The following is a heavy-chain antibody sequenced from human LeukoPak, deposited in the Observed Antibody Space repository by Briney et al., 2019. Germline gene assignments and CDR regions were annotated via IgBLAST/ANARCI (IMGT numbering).Heavy chain of an antibody. CDR2: INHSGST. Sequence: SETLSLTCAVYGGSFSGYYWSWIRQPPGKGLEWIGEINHSGSTNYNPSLKSRVTISADKSKNQFSLKLSSVTAADTAVYYCARGHYYGSGSYVDWGQGTLVTVSS. CDR3: ARGHYYGSGSYVD. D-gene: IGHD3-10*01. J-gene: IGHJ4*02. CDR1: GGSFSGYY. V-gene: IGHV4-34*01.